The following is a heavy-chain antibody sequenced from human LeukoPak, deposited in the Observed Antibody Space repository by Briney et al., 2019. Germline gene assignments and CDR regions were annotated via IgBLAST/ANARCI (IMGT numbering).Heavy chain of an antibody. V-gene: IGHV4-39*07. CDR2: IYYSGST. CDR1: GGSISSSSYY. CDR3: ARGNRIAARPDYFDY. J-gene: IGHJ4*02. Sequence: SETLSLTCTVSGGSISSSSYYWGWIRQPPGKGLEWIGSIYYSGSTYYNPSLKSRVTISVDTSKNQFSLKLSSVTAADTAVYYCARGNRIAARPDYFDYWDQGTLVTVSS. D-gene: IGHD6-6*01.